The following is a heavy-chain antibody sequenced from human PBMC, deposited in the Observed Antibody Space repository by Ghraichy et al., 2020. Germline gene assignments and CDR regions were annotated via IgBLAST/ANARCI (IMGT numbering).Heavy chain of an antibody. J-gene: IGHJ4*02. V-gene: IGHV4-59*01. CDR1: GGPISESY. D-gene: IGHD4-11*01. CDR2: IYYSGST. CDR3: ARDKETTFDS. Sequence: SQTLSLTCTVSGGPISESYWSWIRQPPGKGLKWIGYIYYSGSTNYNPSLKSRVTISLDKSKNQFSLKLRSVSAADTAVYFCARDKETTFDSWGQGTPVTVSS.